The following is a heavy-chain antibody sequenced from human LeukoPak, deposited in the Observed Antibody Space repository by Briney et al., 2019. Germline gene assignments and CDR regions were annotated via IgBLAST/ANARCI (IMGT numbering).Heavy chain of an antibody. Sequence: GGSLRLSCAASGSTFSSYSMNWVRQAPGKGLEWVSSISSSSSYIYYADSVKGRFTISRDNAKNSLYLQMNSLRAEDTAVYYCARAYALAHYYGMDVWGQGTTVTVSS. CDR1: GSTFSSYS. CDR3: ARAYALAHYYGMDV. D-gene: IGHD3-16*01. V-gene: IGHV3-21*01. J-gene: IGHJ6*02. CDR2: ISSSSSYI.